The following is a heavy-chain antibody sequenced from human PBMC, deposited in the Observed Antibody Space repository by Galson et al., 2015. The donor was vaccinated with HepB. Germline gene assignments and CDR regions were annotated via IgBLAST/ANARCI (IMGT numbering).Heavy chain of an antibody. V-gene: IGHV3-7*01. Sequence: SLRLSCAASGFTFSSYWMSWVRQAPGKGLEWVANIKQDGSEKYYVDSVKGRFTISRDNAKNSLYLQMNSLRAEDTAVYYCARASSTSCCNYYYYGMDVWGQGTPVTVSS. J-gene: IGHJ6*02. CDR3: ARASSTSCCNYYYYGMDV. CDR2: IKQDGSEK. D-gene: IGHD2-2*01. CDR1: GFTFSSYW.